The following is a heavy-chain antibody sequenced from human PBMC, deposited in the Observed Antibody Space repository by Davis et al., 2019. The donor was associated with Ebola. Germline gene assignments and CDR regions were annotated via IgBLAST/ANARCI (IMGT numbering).Heavy chain of an antibody. D-gene: IGHD5-24*01. CDR1: GFTFSNYW. CDR3: ARGRWLHLGPIFDY. V-gene: IGHV3-53*04. J-gene: IGHJ4*02. Sequence: GGSLRLSCVVSGFTFSNYWMSWVRQAPGKGLEWVSVIYSGGSTYYADSVKGRFTISRHNSKNTLYLQMNSLRAEDTAVYYCARGRWLHLGPIFDYWGQGTLVTVSS. CDR2: IYSGGST.